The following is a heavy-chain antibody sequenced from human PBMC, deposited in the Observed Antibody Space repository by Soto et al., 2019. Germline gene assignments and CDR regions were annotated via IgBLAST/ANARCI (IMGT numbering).Heavy chain of an antibody. J-gene: IGHJ6*01. D-gene: IGHD3-16*01. CDR1: GFTFRDHY. CDR3: TRGLLGGAPAYTFHGIDV. Sequence: EVQLVESGGGLVQPGGSLRLSCAASGFTFRDHYMDWVRQAPGKGLEWVARSRNRVNRHTTEYAASVKGRFTISRDESKCSLYLQMNSLKLEDSDVSYCTRGLLGGAPAYTFHGIDVWGQGTRVTVSS. CDR2: SRNRVNRHTT. V-gene: IGHV3-72*01.